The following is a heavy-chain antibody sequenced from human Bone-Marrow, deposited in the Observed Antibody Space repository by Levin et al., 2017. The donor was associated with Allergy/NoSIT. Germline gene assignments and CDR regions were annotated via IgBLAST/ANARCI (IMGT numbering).Heavy chain of an antibody. CDR3: ASGSCSGGNCYSAIPFHT. Sequence: GGSLRLSCAASGFTLSRYWMHWVRQAPGKGPVWVSYIKSDGSITGYVDSVKGRFTISRDNAKNTIYLQMDSLRAEDTAVYHCASGSCSGGNCYSAIPFHTWGQGAMVTVSS. J-gene: IGHJ3*02. D-gene: IGHD2-15*01. V-gene: IGHV3-74*01. CDR1: GFTLSRYW. CDR2: IKSDGSIT.